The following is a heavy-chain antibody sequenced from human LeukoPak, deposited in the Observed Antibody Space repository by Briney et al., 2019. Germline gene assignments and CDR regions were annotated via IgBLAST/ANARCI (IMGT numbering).Heavy chain of an antibody. V-gene: IGHV3-23*01. J-gene: IGHJ4*02. CDR3: ARDLSIRTGTPYYYFDY. CDR1: GFTFSSYA. D-gene: IGHD1-1*01. CDR2: ISGSGGST. Sequence: GGSLRLSCAASGFTFSSYAMSWVRQAPGKGLEWVSAISGSGGSTYYADSVKGRFTISRDNSKNTLYLQMNSLRAEDTAVYYCARDLSIRTGTPYYYFDYWGQGTLVTVSS.